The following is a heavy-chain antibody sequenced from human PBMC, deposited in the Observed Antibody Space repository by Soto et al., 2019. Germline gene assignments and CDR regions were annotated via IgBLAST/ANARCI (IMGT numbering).Heavy chain of an antibody. J-gene: IGHJ6*03. CDR2: ISSSSSTI. V-gene: IGHV3-48*01. Sequence: EVQLVESGGGLVQPGGSLRLSCAAFGFTFSSYSMNWVRQAPGKGLEWVSYISSSSSTIYYADSGKGRFTISRDNAKNSLYLQMNSPRAEDTAVYYCARPPHRRVPAAGPSYYEYSMDVWGNVKTVTVSS. D-gene: IGHD2-2*01. CDR3: ARPPHRRVPAAGPSYYEYSMDV. CDR1: GFTFSSYS.